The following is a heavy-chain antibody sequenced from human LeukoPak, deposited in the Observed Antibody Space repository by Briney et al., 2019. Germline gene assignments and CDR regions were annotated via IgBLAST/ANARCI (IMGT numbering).Heavy chain of an antibody. V-gene: IGHV4-61*08. CDR3: ARGGRWLQFNY. Sequence: SETLSLTCTVSGGSVNSGAYYWSWIRQPPGKGLEWIGYISYSGSTNYNPSLKSRVTISVDTSKDQFSLKLSSVTAADTAVYYCARGGRWLQFNYWGQGTLVTVSS. D-gene: IGHD5-24*01. CDR1: GGSVNSGAYY. J-gene: IGHJ4*02. CDR2: ISYSGST.